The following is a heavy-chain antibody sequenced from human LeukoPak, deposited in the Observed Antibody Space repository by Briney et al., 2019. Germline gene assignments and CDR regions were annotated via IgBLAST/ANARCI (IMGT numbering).Heavy chain of an antibody. CDR3: ARVSRSDGGGFDY. J-gene: IGHJ4*02. V-gene: IGHV3-30-3*01. CDR1: GFTFSSYA. Sequence: GGSLRLSCAASGFTFSSYAMHWVRQAPGKGLEWVATISYDGDNKYYADSLKGRFTISRDNSKNTLYLQMNSLRAEDTDVYYCARVSRSDGGGFDYWGQGTLVTVSS. CDR2: ISYDGDNK. D-gene: IGHD3-16*01.